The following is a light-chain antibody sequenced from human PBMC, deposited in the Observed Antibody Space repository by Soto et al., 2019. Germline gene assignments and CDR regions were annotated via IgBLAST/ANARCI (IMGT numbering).Light chain of an antibody. Sequence: MTQSPATVSVSPGESATLSCRASQSVSSRYLAWYQQKPGQAPRLVIYGTSIRATGIPDRFSGSGSGTDFTLTISRLEPEDFAVYYCQQYGSSPLYTFGRGTKLEIK. CDR2: GTS. V-gene: IGKV3-20*01. J-gene: IGKJ2*01. CDR1: QSVSSRY. CDR3: QQYGSSPLYT.